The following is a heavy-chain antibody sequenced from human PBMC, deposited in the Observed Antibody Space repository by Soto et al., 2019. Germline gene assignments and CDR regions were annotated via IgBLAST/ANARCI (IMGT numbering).Heavy chain of an antibody. D-gene: IGHD1-1*01. CDR2: ISSSSSYT. V-gene: IGHV3-11*06. CDR3: ATPIQLERRMDYYGMDV. J-gene: IGHJ6*02. Sequence: PGGSLRLSCAASGFTFSDYYMSWIRQAPGKGLEWVSYISSSSSYTNYADSVKGRFTISRDNAKNSLYLQMNSLRAEDTAVYYCATPIQLERRMDYYGMDVWGQGTTVTVSS. CDR1: GFTFSDYY.